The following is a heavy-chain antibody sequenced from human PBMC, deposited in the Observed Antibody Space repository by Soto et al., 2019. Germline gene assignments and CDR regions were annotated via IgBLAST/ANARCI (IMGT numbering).Heavy chain of an antibody. V-gene: IGHV1-18*01. J-gene: IGHJ4*02. Sequence: QVQLVQSGAEVKKPGASVKVSCKASGYTFTSYGISWVRQAPGQGLEWMGWISAYNGNPKYVQKSQGRVTMTTDTSTSTAYMELRILRSDDTAVYYCARDAAAGLNDYWGQGTLVTVSS. CDR3: ARDAAAGLNDY. CDR1: GYTFTSYG. D-gene: IGHD6-13*01. CDR2: ISAYNGNP.